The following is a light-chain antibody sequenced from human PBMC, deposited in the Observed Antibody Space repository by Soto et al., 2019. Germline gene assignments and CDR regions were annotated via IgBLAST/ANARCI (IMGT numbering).Light chain of an antibody. J-gene: IGLJ1*01. CDR1: SSDVGGYNY. V-gene: IGLV2-11*01. CDR2: DVS. CDR3: CSYAGSYGV. Sequence: QSVLTQPRSVSGSPGQSVTISCTGTSSDVGGYNYVSWYQQHPGKAPKLMIYDVSKRPSGVPDRFSGSKSGNTASLSISGLQAEDEADYYCCSYAGSYGVFGTGTKPPS.